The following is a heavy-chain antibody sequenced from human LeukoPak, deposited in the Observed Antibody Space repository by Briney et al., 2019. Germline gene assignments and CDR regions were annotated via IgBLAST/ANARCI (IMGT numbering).Heavy chain of an antibody. J-gene: IGHJ4*02. D-gene: IGHD3-22*01. CDR1: GFTVSSNY. Sequence: GGSLRLSYAASGFTVSSNYMSWVRQAPGKGLEWVSVIYSGGSTYYADSVKGRFTISRDNSKNTLYLQMNSLRAEDTAVYYCASDSSGYYQNFDYWGQGTLVTVSS. V-gene: IGHV3-53*01. CDR2: IYSGGST. CDR3: ASDSSGYYQNFDY.